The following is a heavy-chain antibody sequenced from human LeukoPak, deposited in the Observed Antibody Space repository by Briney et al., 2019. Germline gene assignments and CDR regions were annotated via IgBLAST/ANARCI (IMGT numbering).Heavy chain of an antibody. CDR2: VSTYNGNT. V-gene: IGHV1-18*01. CDR3: ARQSTGSYYSPIDY. J-gene: IGHJ4*02. CDR1: GYTFTSYG. D-gene: IGHD1-26*01. Sequence: VXVSCKASGYTFTSYGISWVRQAPGQGLEWMGWVSTYNGNTKYAQNLQGRVTTTTDTSTSTAYMELRSLRSDDTAMYYCARQSTGSYYSPIDYWGQGTLVTVSS.